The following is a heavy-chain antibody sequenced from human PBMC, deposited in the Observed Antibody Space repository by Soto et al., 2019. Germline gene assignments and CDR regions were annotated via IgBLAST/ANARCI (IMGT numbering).Heavy chain of an antibody. CDR3: ARGSSIYDSSGYYYEVDY. CDR1: GGTFSSYA. D-gene: IGHD3-22*01. CDR2: IIPIFGTA. V-gene: IGHV1-69*13. J-gene: IGHJ4*02. Sequence: ASVKVSCKASGGTFSSYAISWVRQAPGQGLEWMGGIIPIFGTANYAQKFQGRVTITADESTSTAYMELSSLRSEDTAVYYCARGSSIYDSSGYYYEVDYWGQGTLVTISS.